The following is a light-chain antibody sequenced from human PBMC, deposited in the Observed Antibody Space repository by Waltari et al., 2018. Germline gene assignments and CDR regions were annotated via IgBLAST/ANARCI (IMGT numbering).Light chain of an antibody. J-gene: IGLJ1*01. CDR1: SLRYYY. CDR3: NSRDSNGNPFV. V-gene: IGLV3-19*01. Sequence: SSELTQDPAVSVALGQTVRITCHGDSLRYYYANWYRQKPGQAPLLVMYGKNNRPSGIPDRFAGSYSGDTASLTITGAQAEDEADYYCNSRDSNGNPFVFGPATKVTVL. CDR2: GKN.